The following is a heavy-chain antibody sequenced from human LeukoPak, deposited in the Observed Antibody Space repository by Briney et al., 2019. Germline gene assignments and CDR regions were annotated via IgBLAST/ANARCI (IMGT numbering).Heavy chain of an antibody. CDR1: VGSICSAAYY. CDR2: IYYSGAT. J-gene: IGHJ4*02. Sequence: SETLSLTCTVSVGSICSAAYYWSWIRQHPGEGLEWIGYIYYSGATYYNPSLKSRLTTSVDTSKNQFSLKLNSVTAADTAVYYCARAGDSGYWFDYWGQGTVVTVSS. CDR3: ARAGDSGYWFDY. V-gene: IGHV4-31*03. D-gene: IGHD3-22*01.